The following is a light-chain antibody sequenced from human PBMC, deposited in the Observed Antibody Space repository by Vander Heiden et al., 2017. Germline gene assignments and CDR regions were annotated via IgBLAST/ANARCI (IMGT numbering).Light chain of an antibody. Sequence: DTQMTQSPPSLSASLGDRVTITCRASERIDHYLNWYRQKPGKGPELLIYAASNLQSWVPSRFSGSGSGTDFTLTIASLRPEDFATYYCQQSDSAPYNFGQGTKLEI. V-gene: IGKV1-39*01. CDR1: ERIDHY. CDR2: AAS. J-gene: IGKJ2*01. CDR3: QQSDSAPYN.